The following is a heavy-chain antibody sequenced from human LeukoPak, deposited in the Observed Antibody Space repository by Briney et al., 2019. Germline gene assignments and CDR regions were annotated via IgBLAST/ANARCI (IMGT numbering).Heavy chain of an antibody. Sequence: SASLSLTCTVSGGSISSSSSYWGWIRQPRGKGLEWLGSIYSSGSTYYNRSLKRRSTISVDKSKNQFSLKLSSVTAADTAVYYCARHVIGIAAAGNLYYYYYYMDVWGKGTTVTVSS. V-gene: IGHV4-39*01. D-gene: IGHD6-13*01. CDR2: IYSSGST. CDR3: ARHVIGIAAAGNLYYYYYYMDV. J-gene: IGHJ6*03. CDR1: GGSISSSSSY.